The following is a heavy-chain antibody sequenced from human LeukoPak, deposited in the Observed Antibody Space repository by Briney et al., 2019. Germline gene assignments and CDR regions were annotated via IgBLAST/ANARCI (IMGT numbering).Heavy chain of an antibody. CDR1: GFTVRSNC. J-gene: IGHJ4*02. CDR2: FYSGGTT. Sequence: GGSLRLSCAASGFTVRSNCLSWVRQAPGKGLEWVSVFYSGGTTYYADSVKGRFTISRDNSKNTLYLQMNSLRPEDTAVYYCARGGSGWSLGYWGQGTLVTVSS. V-gene: IGHV3-53*01. D-gene: IGHD6-19*01. CDR3: ARGGSGWSLGY.